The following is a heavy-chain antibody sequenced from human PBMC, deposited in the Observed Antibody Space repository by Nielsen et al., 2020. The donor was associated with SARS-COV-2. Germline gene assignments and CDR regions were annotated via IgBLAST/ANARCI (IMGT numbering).Heavy chain of an antibody. CDR3: ARDGGGDYLSV. Sequence: SETLSLTCAVSGASISSGGYSWGWIRQPPGKGLEWIGYIYHSGSTYYNPSLKSRVTISVDRSKNQFSLKLSSVTAADTAVYYCARDGGGDYLSVWGQGTTVTVSS. V-gene: IGHV4-30-2*01. D-gene: IGHD4-11*01. J-gene: IGHJ6*02. CDR2: IYHSGST. CDR1: GASISSGGYS.